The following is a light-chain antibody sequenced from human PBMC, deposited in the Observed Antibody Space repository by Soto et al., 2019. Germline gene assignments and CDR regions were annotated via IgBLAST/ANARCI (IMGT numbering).Light chain of an antibody. V-gene: IGLV2-14*01. CDR1: STDVGGYNY. J-gene: IGLJ1*01. Sequence: QSVLTQPASVSGSPGQSITISCTGSSTDVGGYNYVSWYQHHPGKAPKLMIYEVSDRPSGISNRFSGSKSGNTASLTISGLQAEDEADYYCSSYRSDTTYVFGTGTKVTVL. CDR3: SSYRSDTTYV. CDR2: EVS.